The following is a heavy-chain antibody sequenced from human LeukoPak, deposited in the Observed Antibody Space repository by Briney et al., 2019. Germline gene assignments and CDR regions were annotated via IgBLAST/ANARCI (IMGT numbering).Heavy chain of an antibody. CDR2: MNPNSGNT. V-gene: IGHV1-8*01. J-gene: IGHJ4*02. CDR1: GYTFTSYD. Sequence: ASVKVSCKASGYTFTSYDINWVRQATGQGLEWMGWMNPNSGNTGYAQKFQGRVIMTRNTSITTAYMELSSLRSEDTAIYYCARNSFDSRGYYGEFDYWGQGTVVTVSS. D-gene: IGHD3-22*01. CDR3: ARNSFDSRGYYGEFDY.